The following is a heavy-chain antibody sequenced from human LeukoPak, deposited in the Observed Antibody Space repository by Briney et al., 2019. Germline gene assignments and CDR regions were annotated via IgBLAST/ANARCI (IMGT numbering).Heavy chain of an antibody. J-gene: IGHJ6*02. V-gene: IGHV4-59*12. CDR3: ARGSGRAKIHYDFWSGQSPEPAYYYYGMDV. Sequence: SETLSLTCTVSGGSISSYYWSWIRQPPGKGLEWIGYIYYSGSTNYNPSLKSRVTISVDTSKNQFSLKLSSVTAADTAVYYCARGSGRAKIHYDFWSGQSPEPAYYYYGMDVWGQGTTVTVSS. D-gene: IGHD3-3*01. CDR1: GGSISSYY. CDR2: IYYSGST.